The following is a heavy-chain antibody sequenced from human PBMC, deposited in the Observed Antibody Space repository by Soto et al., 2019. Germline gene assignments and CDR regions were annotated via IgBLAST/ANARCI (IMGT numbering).Heavy chain of an antibody. D-gene: IGHD1-20*01. CDR1: GGSINSYY. V-gene: IGHV4-59*01. Sequence: PSETLSLTCTVSGGSINSYYWSWIRQPPGKGLEWIGYIFYSGSTNYNPSLKSRVTISVDTSKNQFSLKLSSVTAADTAVYYCARVAYIWNDSQRNCFDLSGQTTLVTVFS. CDR2: IFYSGST. CDR3: ARVAYIWNDSQRNCFDL. J-gene: IGHJ5*02.